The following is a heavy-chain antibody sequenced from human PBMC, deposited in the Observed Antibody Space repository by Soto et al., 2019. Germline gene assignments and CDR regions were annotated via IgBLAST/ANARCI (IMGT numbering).Heavy chain of an antibody. CDR2: IIPIFGTA. CDR1: GGTFSSYA. Sequence: GASVKVSCKASGGTFSSYAISWVRQAPGQGLEWMGGIIPIFGTANYAQKFQGRVTITADESTSTAYMELSSPRSEDTAVYYCARVWQQLANWFDPWGQGTLVTVSS. V-gene: IGHV1-69*13. D-gene: IGHD6-13*01. J-gene: IGHJ5*02. CDR3: ARVWQQLANWFDP.